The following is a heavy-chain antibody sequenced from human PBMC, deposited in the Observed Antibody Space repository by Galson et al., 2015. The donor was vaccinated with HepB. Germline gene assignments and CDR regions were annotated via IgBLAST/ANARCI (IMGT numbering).Heavy chain of an antibody. J-gene: IGHJ6*02. CDR1: GITFSTSG. D-gene: IGHD2-2*01. Sequence: SLRLSCAASGITFSTSGMHWVRQAPGKGLEWVAFIRFDGSKKSFPDSVKGRFTVSRDNSKNTLSLHMNSLRFEDTAVYYCAKDAMPHYYNNKPEMGTAYQFYYGMDVWGQGTTVTVSS. CDR3: AKDAMPHYYNNKPEMGTAYQFYYGMDV. CDR2: IRFDGSKK. V-gene: IGHV3-30*02.